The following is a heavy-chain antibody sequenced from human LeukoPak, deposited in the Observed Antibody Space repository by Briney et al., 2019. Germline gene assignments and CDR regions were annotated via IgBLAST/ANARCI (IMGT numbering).Heavy chain of an antibody. J-gene: IGHJ5*02. Sequence: PSETLSLTCTVSGGSISSYYWSWIRQPPGKGLEWIGYIYYSGSTNYNPSLKSRVTISVDTSKNQFSLKLSSVTAADTAVYYCARFYSSSWYWFDPWGQGTLVTVSS. CDR1: GGSISSYY. CDR2: IYYSGST. V-gene: IGHV4-59*01. D-gene: IGHD6-13*01. CDR3: ARFYSSSWYWFDP.